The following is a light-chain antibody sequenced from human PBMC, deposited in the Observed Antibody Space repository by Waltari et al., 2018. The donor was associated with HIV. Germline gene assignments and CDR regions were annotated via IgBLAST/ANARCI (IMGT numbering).Light chain of an antibody. CDR1: TTAPRFKHH. Sequence: QSALTQPASVSGFPGQSINISCTGFTTAPRFKHHVPWYQQYAGNIPRLIIFDVNNRPSGISVRFSGSRSCNSSFLTFSGLQSGDEAHYYCASNRLDYTLIFGGGTKLTVL. V-gene: IGLV2-14*03. CDR2: DVN. CDR3: ASNRLDYTLI. J-gene: IGLJ2*01.